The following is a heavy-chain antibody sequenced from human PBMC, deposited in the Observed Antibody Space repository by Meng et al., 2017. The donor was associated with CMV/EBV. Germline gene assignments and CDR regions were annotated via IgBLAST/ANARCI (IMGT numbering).Heavy chain of an antibody. D-gene: IGHD3-3*01. CDR2: IIPIFGTA. CDR1: GYTFTSYD. Sequence: SVKVSCKASGYTFTSYDINWVRQAPGQGLEWMGGIIPIFGTANYAQKFQGRVTITTDESTSTAYMELSSLRSEDTAVYYCARGYDFWSGPTRTYYYYGMDVWGQGTTVPSP. CDR3: ARGYDFWSGPTRTYYYYGMDV. J-gene: IGHJ6*02. V-gene: IGHV1-69*05.